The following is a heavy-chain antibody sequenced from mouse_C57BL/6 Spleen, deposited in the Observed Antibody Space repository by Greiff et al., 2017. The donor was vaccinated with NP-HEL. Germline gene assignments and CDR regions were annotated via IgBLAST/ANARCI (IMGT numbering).Heavy chain of an antibody. V-gene: IGHV1-50*01. D-gene: IGHD1-1*01. CDR3: ARGRKYFGV. CDR2: IDPSDSYT. CDR1: GYTFTSYW. J-gene: IGHJ1*03. Sequence: QVQLQQPGAELVKPGASVKLSCKASGYTFTSYWMQWVKQRPGQGLEWIGEIDPSDSYTNYNQKFKGKATLTVDKSSSTAYMQLSSLTSEDSAVYYSARGRKYFGVWGTGTTVTVAS.